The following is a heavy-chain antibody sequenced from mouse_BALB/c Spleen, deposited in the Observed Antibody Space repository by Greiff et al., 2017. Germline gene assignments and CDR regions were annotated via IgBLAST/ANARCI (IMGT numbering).Heavy chain of an antibody. CDR2: ISRGSSTI. CDR1: GFTFSSFG. V-gene: IGHV5-17*02. Sequence: EVKLMESGGGLVQPGGSRKLSCAASGFTFSSFGMHWVRQAPEKGLEWVAYISRGSSTIYYADTVKGRFTISRDNPKNTLFLQMTSLRSEDTAMYYCARYGYDGAMDYWGQGTSVTVSS. D-gene: IGHD2-2*01. CDR3: ARYGYDGAMDY. J-gene: IGHJ4*01.